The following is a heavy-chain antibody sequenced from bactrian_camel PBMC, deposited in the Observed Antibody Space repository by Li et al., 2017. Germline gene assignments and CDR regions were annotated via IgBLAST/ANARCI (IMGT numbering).Heavy chain of an antibody. D-gene: IGHD4*01. CDR2: IATGGLSE. CDR1: GYIFNNNC. Sequence: HVQLVESGGGSVQAGGSLRLSCVVSGYIFNNNCMGWFRQTPGGPEREPVALIATGGLSELYADSVKGRFTTSQDSASNTLYLQMSSLKPEDTGMYYCAADLPLDDPTGAVRFWLAPRSCGPFGVWGQGTQVTVS. V-gene: IGHV3S53*01. J-gene: IGHJ6*01. CDR3: AADLPLDDPTGAVRFWLAPRSCGPFGV.